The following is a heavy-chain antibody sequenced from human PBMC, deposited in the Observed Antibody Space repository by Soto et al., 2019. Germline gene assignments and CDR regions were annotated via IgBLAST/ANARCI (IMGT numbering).Heavy chain of an antibody. Sequence: QVQLQQWGAGLLKPSETLSLTCAVYGGSFSGYYWSWIRQPPGKGLEWIGEINHSGSTNYNPSLKSRVTLSVDTSKNQFSLKLSSVTAADTAVYYCASRTRDYGDYEGDYWGQGTLVTVSS. V-gene: IGHV4-34*01. D-gene: IGHD4-17*01. J-gene: IGHJ4*02. CDR2: INHSGST. CDR1: GGSFSGYY. CDR3: ASRTRDYGDYEGDY.